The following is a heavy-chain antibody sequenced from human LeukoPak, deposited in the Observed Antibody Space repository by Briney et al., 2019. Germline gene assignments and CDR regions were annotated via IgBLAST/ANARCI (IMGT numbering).Heavy chain of an antibody. V-gene: IGHV1-46*01. CDR1: GYTFTSYY. CDR2: INPSGGST. D-gene: IGHD5-18*01. CDR3: AVDTAEWCY. Sequence: ASVKVSCKASGYTFTSYYMHWVRQAPGQGLEWMGIINPSGGSTSYAQKFQGRVTMTRDTSISTAYMELSRLRSDDTAVYYCAVDTAEWCYWGQGTLVTVSS. J-gene: IGHJ4*02.